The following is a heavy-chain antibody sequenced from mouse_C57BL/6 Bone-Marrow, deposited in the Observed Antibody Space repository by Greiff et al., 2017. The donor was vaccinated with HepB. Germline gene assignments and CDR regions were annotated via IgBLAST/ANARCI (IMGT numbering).Heavy chain of an antibody. CDR1: GYTFTSYW. V-gene: IGHV1-52*01. D-gene: IGHD1-1*01. Sequence: QVQLQQPGAELVRPGSSVKLSCKASGYTFTSYWMHWVKQRPIQGLEWIGNIDPSDSETHYNQKFKDKATLTVDKSSSTAYMQLSSLTSEDSAVYYGARGAPSTTVVATGYFDYWGQGTTLTVSS. J-gene: IGHJ2*01. CDR2: IDPSDSET. CDR3: ARGAPSTTVVATGYFDY.